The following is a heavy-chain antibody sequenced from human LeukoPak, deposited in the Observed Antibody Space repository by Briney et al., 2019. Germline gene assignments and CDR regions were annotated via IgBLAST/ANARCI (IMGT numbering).Heavy chain of an antibody. V-gene: IGHV4-39*01. D-gene: IGHD1-26*01. CDR1: GGAISSSSYY. J-gene: IGHJ4*02. CDR2: IYYSGNT. Sequence: SETLSLTCTVSGGAISSSSYYWGWIRQPPGKGLEWIGSIYYSGNTYYNPSLKSRVTISVDTSKNQFSLKLTSVTAADTAVYYCARHEGGAWAYCDYWGQGTLVTVSS. CDR3: ARHEGGAWAYCDY.